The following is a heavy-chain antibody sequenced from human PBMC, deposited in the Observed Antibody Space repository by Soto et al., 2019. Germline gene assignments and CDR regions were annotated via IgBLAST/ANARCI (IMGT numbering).Heavy chain of an antibody. D-gene: IGHD2-8*01. CDR2: IFYSGHT. CDR1: GGSISSSSYY. Sequence: QLQLQESGPGLAKPSETLSLTCTVSGGSISSSSYYWGWIRQPPGKGLEWIGSIFYSGHTYYNPSLKSRVTISVDTPKNQFSLKLRSVTATDTAVYYCARRGVLGYDYWGQGTLVTGSS. J-gene: IGHJ4*02. V-gene: IGHV4-39*01. CDR3: ARRGVLGYDY.